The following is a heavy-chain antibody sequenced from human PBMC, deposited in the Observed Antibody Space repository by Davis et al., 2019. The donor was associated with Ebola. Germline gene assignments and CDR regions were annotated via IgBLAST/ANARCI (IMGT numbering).Heavy chain of an antibody. CDR2: FGAAGDT. D-gene: IGHD6-13*01. V-gene: IGHV3-13*01. CDR3: ARAGFGSTWFDC. Sequence: PGGSLRLSCAASGFTFRSYDMHWVRQATGKGLEWVSAFGAAGDTYYPVSVKGRFTISRENAKNSLYLQMNSLRAEDTAVYYCARAGFGSTWFDCWGQGIRVTVSS. CDR1: GFTFRSYD. J-gene: IGHJ5*01.